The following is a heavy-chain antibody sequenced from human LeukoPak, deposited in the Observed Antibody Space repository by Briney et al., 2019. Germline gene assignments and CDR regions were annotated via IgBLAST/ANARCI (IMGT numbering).Heavy chain of an antibody. CDR2: IYYSGST. Sequence: SETLSLTCTVSGDSVSSSSYYWVWLRQPPGKGLEWIATIYYSGSTYYNPSLKSRVTISVDTSKNQFSLKLSSVTAADTAMYYCARYWGPYDNSGAYFDYWGQGTLVTVSS. J-gene: IGHJ4*02. CDR3: ARYWGPYDNSGAYFDY. CDR1: GDSVSSSSYY. D-gene: IGHD3-22*01. V-gene: IGHV4-39*01.